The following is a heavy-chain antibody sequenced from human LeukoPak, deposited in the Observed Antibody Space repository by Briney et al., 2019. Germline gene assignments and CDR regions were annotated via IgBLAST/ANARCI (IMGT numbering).Heavy chain of an antibody. CDR2: IYYSGST. CDR1: GGSMSSYY. V-gene: IGHV4-59*01. J-gene: IGHJ4*02. D-gene: IGHD3-22*01. Sequence: ASETLSLTCTVSGGSMSSYYWSWIRQPPGKGLEWIGYIYYSGSTNYNPSLKSRVTMSVDTSKNQLSLKLSSVTAADTAVYYCARLYYYDSSGYYYFDYWGQGTLVTVSS. CDR3: ARLYYYDSSGYYYFDY.